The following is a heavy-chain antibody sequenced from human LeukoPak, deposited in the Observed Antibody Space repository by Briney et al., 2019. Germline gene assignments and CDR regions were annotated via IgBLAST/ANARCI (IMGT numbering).Heavy chain of an antibody. D-gene: IGHD2-8*01. CDR3: ACMLPLHY. J-gene: IGHJ4*02. CDR1: GFTFSSYS. V-gene: IGHV3-48*01. CDR2: ISSSSTI. Sequence: SGRSLRLSCAASGFTFSSYSMNWVRQAPGKGREWVSYISSSSTIYYADSVEGRFTISRDNAKNSLYLQMNSLRAEDTAVYYCACMLPLHYWGQGTLVTVSS.